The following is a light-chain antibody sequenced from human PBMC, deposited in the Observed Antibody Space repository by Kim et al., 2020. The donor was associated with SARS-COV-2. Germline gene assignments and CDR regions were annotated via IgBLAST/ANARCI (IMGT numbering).Light chain of an antibody. J-gene: IGKJ3*01. Sequence: PSPISCRSSQSLLHSNVYNYLAWYLQKPGQSPQLLIYLGSNRASGVPDRFSGSGSGTDFTLKISRVEAEDVGVHYCMQALQTLFTFGPGTKVDIK. CDR3: MQALQTLFT. V-gene: IGKV2-28*01. CDR1: QSLLHSNVYNY. CDR2: LGS.